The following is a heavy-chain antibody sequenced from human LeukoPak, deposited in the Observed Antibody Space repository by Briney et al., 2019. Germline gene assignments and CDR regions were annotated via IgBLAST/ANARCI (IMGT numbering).Heavy chain of an antibody. Sequence: GGSLRLSCAAPGFTFSTYAMSWLRQAPGKGPEWVSAISTSGGGTYYADSVKGRFTISRDNSKNTLHLQMNSLRAEDTALYYCVRGYFNWFDPWGQGTLVTVSS. CDR2: ISTSGGGT. V-gene: IGHV3-23*01. CDR1: GFTFSTYA. D-gene: IGHD2-21*01. CDR3: VRGYFNWFDP. J-gene: IGHJ5*02.